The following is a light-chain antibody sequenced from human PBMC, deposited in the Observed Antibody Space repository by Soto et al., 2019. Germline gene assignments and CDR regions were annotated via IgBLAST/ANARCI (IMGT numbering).Light chain of an antibody. CDR1: QSVSSN. CDR3: QQYNNWPYT. V-gene: IGKV3-15*01. Sequence: EIVMTQSPATLSVSPGERATLSCRASQSVSSNLAWYQQKPGQGPRLLIYAASTRATGIPARFSGSGSGTEFTLTISSLQSEDFAVYHCQQYNNWPYTFGQETKLEMK. J-gene: IGKJ2*01. CDR2: AAS.